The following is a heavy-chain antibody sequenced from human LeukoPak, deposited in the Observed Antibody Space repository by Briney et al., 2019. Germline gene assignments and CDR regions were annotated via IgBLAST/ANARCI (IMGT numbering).Heavy chain of an antibody. CDR2: ISYDGSNK. J-gene: IGHJ4*02. V-gene: IGHV3-30*03. CDR1: GVTLSDHH. Sequence: GGSLRLSCAASGVTLSDHHMDWVRQAPGKGLEWVAVISYDGSNKYYADSVKGRFTISRDNSKNTLYLQMNSLRAEDTALYYCVRTDCSGGSCYPNFDYWGQGTLVTVSS. CDR3: VRTDCSGGSCYPNFDY. D-gene: IGHD2-15*01.